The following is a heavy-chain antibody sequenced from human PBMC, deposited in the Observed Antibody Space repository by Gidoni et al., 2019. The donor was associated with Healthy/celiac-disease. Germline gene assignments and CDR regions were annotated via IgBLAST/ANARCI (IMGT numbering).Heavy chain of an antibody. D-gene: IGHD2-21*01. Sequence: EVQLVESGGGLVQPGGSLILSCAASGFTFSSYAMHWFRQAPGKGLEYVSAISSNGGSTYYANSVKGRFTISRDKSKNTLYLQMGSLRAEDMAVYYCASLSSPVGGDFDYWGQGTLVTVSS. J-gene: IGHJ4*02. CDR2: ISSNGGST. V-gene: IGHV3-64*01. CDR1: GFTFSSYA. CDR3: ASLSSPVGGDFDY.